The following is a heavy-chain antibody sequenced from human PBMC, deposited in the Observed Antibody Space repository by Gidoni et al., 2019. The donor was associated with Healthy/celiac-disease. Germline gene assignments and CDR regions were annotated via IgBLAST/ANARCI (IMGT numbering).Heavy chain of an antibody. CDR1: GGSFSGYY. J-gene: IGHJ4*02. CDR2: INHSGST. Sequence: QVQLQQWGAGLLKPSETLSLTCAVYGGSFSGYYWSWIRQPPGKGLEWIGEINHSGSTNYNPSLKSRVTISVDTSKNQFSLKLSSVTAADTAVYYCARGTSRLPYGHRYWGQGTLVTVSS. D-gene: IGHD6-6*01. CDR3: ARGTSRLPYGHRY. V-gene: IGHV4-34*01.